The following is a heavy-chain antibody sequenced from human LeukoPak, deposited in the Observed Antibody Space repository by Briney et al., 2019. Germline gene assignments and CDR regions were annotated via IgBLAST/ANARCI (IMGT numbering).Heavy chain of an antibody. CDR3: ARVSTGGRYDY. V-gene: IGHV4-4*07. CDR1: DGSISSYY. J-gene: IGHJ4*02. CDR2: IFSTGST. D-gene: IGHD1-14*01. Sequence: PSETLSLTCTVSDGSISSYYWSWIRQPAGKGLEWIGRIFSTGSTNYNPSLKSRVTMSVDTSKNQFSLKLSSVTAADMAVYYCARVSTGGRYDYWGQGTLVTVSS.